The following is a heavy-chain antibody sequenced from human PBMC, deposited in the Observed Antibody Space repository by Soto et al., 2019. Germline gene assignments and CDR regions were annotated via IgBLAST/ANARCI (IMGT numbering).Heavy chain of an antibody. CDR3: ARDRIPITGTPYYYYYYLGV. Sequence: QVQLVQSGAEVKKPGASVKVSCKASGYTFTSYGISWVRQAPGQGLEWMGWISAYNGNTNYAQKLQGRVTMTTDNSTSSAYMELRTMRSDDTAVYYCARDRIPITGTPYYYYYYLGVWGKGPTVTVSS. D-gene: IGHD1-7*01. V-gene: IGHV1-18*01. CDR1: GYTFTSYG. CDR2: ISAYNGNT. J-gene: IGHJ6*03.